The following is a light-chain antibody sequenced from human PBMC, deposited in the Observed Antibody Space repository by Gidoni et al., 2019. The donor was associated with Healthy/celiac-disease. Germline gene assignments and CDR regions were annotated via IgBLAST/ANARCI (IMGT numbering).Light chain of an antibody. CDR2: DAS. Sequence: EIVLTQSPATLSLSPGERATLSCRASQSVSSYLAWYQQKPGQAPRLLIYDASNRATGIPARFSGSRSGTDFTLTISSLEAEDFAVYYCQQRSSWPLTFGGGTKVEIK. J-gene: IGKJ4*01. V-gene: IGKV3-11*01. CDR1: QSVSSY. CDR3: QQRSSWPLT.